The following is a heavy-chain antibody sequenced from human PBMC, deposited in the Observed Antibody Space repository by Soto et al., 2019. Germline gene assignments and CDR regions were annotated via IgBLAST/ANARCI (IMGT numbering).Heavy chain of an antibody. V-gene: IGHV3-23*01. CDR3: AKLEGESMATIFDC. CDR1: GFTFSSFA. CDR2: ISGSGDGT. J-gene: IGHJ4*02. Sequence: EVQLLESGGGLAQPGGSLRLSCAASGFTFSSFAMSWVRQAPGKGLEWVSGISGSGDGTYYADSVRGRFTISRDNSKNTVYLHMNSLRAEDTAVYYCAKLEGESMATIFDCWGQGTLVTVSS. D-gene: IGHD5-12*01.